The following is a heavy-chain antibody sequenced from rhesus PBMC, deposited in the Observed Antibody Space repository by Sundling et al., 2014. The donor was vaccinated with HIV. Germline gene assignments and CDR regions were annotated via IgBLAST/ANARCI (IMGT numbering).Heavy chain of an antibody. D-gene: IGHD3-3*01. J-gene: IGHJ4*01. CDR2: IYGNSGKT. CDR1: GASINNYW. V-gene: IGHV4-80*01. CDR3: VLQEIIWTGYFSY. Sequence: QVQLQESGPGLVKPSETLSLSCTVSGASINNYWWIWIRQSPGKGLEWIGEIYGNSGKTNYNPSLNSRVTFSRDTSRSQFSLKMTSVTAADTAVYYCVLQEIIWTGYFSYWGQGLLVTVSS.